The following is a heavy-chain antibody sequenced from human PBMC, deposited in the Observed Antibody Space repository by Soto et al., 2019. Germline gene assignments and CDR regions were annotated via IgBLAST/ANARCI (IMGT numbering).Heavy chain of an antibody. V-gene: IGHV1-18*01. D-gene: IGHD6-19*01. CDR1: GYTFTSYG. J-gene: IGHJ4*02. CDR2: ISAYNGNT. CDR3: ARDRDGSGFGPSDY. Sequence: GASVKVSCKASGYTFTSYGISWVRQAPGQGLEWMGWISAYNGNTNYAQKLQGRVTMTTDTSTSTAYMELRSLRSDDTAVYYCARDRDGSGFGPSDYWGQGTLVTVSS.